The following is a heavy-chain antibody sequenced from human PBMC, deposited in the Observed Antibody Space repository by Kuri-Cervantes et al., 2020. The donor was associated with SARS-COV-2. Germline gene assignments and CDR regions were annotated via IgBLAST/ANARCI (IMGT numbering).Heavy chain of an antibody. CDR2: ISFDGIDK. CDR3: AKEISTTGHRYFYGMDV. D-gene: IGHD2/OR15-2a*01. Sequence: GESLKISCEGSGFTFSNHALYWIRQAPGKGLEWVAIISFDGIDKYYGDSVKGRFTISRDNSKNTLYLQMNSLRAEDTAVYYCAKEISTTGHRYFYGMDVWGQGTTVTVSS. CDR1: GFTFSNHA. V-gene: IGHV3-30*04. J-gene: IGHJ6*02.